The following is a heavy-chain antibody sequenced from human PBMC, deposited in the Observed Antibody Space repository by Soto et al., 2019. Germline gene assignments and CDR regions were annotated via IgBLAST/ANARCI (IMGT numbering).Heavy chain of an antibody. D-gene: IGHD6-13*01. Sequence: SETLSLTCTVSGGSMSSSSYYWGGIRQPPGKGLEWIGSIYYSGSTYYNPSLKSRVTISVDTSKNQFSLKLSSVTAADTAVYYCATRELSYSSSWYVWYYYGMDVWGQGTTVT. V-gene: IGHV4-39*01. J-gene: IGHJ6*02. CDR2: IYYSGST. CDR1: GGSMSSSSYY. CDR3: ATRELSYSSSWYVWYYYGMDV.